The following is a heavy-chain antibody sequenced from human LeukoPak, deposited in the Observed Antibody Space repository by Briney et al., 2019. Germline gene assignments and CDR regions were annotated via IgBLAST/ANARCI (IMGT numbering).Heavy chain of an antibody. J-gene: IGHJ4*02. CDR1: GFTFDIYA. D-gene: IGHD2-15*01. CDR2: MSYDGSNK. Sequence: GGSLRLSCAASGFTFDIYAMHWVRQAPGKGLEWVAVMSYDGSNKYYADSVKGRFTISRDNSRNTLHLQMSSLRVADTAVYYWARDQVELCSSGSCYVIDNWGPGTLVAVSS. V-gene: IGHV3-30*04. CDR3: ARDQVELCSSGSCYVIDN.